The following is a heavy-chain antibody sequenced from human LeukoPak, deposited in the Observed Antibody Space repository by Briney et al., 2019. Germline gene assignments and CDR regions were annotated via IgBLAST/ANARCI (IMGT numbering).Heavy chain of an antibody. V-gene: IGHV3-30*02. CDR1: GFTFSSYG. J-gene: IGHJ4*02. CDR2: IRYDGSNK. Sequence: GGSLRLSCAASGFTFSSYGMHWVRQAPGKGLEWVAFIRYDGSNKYYADSVKGRFTISRDNSKNTLYLQMNSLRAEDTAVYYCAKDGYSSSWYGGLTFDYWGQGTLVTVSS. CDR3: AKDGYSSSWYGGLTFDY. D-gene: IGHD6-13*01.